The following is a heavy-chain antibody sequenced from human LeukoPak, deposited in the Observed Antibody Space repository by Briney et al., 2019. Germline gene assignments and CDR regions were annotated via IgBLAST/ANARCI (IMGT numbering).Heavy chain of an antibody. CDR3: VRQKKSHGNFDY. CDR1: GFTFSDHA. V-gene: IGHV3-13*01. D-gene: IGHD1-26*01. CDR2: VGIAADT. Sequence: PGGSLRLSCAASGFTFSDHAMHWVRQAPGKGLEWVSAVGIAADTFYPGSVKSRFTISRENAKNSLYLQMNSLRVEDTAVYYCVRQKKSHGNFDYWGQGTLVTVSS. J-gene: IGHJ4*02.